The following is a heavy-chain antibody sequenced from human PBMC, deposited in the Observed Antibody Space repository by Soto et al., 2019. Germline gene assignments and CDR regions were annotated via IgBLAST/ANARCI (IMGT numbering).Heavy chain of an antibody. CDR1: GYTFTSYG. CDR2: ISAYNGNT. V-gene: IGHV1-18*01. CDR3: ARAVARGVKTIYYYYGMDV. Sequence: ASVKVSCKASGYTFTSYGISWVRQAPGQGLEWMGWISAYNGNTKYAQKLQGRVTMTTDTSTSTAYMELSSLRSEDTAVYYCARAVARGVKTIYYYYGMDVWGQGTTVTVSS. D-gene: IGHD3-10*01. J-gene: IGHJ6*02.